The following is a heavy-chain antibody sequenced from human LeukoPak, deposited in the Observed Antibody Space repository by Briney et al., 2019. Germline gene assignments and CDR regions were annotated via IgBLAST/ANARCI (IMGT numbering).Heavy chain of an antibody. J-gene: IGHJ4*02. CDR1: GFTFSSYG. CDR3: AKVALGYCSATSCLPPRHFDY. CDR2: ISGSAGST. Sequence: AGGSLRLSCPASGFTFSSYGMHWVCQAPGKGLEWVSAISGSAGSTSYADSVKGRFTISRDNSKNTLYLQMNSLRAEDTAVYYCAKVALGYCSATSCLPPRHFDYWGQGTLVTVSS. D-gene: IGHD2-15*01. V-gene: IGHV3-23*01.